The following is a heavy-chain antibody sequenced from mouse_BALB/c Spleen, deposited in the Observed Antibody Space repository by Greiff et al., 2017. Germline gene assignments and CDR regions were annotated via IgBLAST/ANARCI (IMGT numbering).Heavy chain of an antibody. CDR3: SSYDYYAMDY. CDR2: ISSGGSYT. CDR1: GFTFSSYA. J-gene: IGHJ4*01. V-gene: IGHV5-9-4*01. Sequence: EVKVVDSGGGLVKPGGSLKLSCAASGFTFSSYAMSWVSQSQEKRLEWVAEISSGGSYTYYPDTVTGRVPISRDNAKNTLYLEMSSLRSEDTAMYYCSSYDYYAMDYWGQGTAVTVSS.